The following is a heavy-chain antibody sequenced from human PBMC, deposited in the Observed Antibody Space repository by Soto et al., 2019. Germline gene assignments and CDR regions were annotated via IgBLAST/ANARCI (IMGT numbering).Heavy chain of an antibody. J-gene: IGHJ6*02. V-gene: IGHV4-39*01. D-gene: IGHD2-2*01. CDR2: IYYSGST. CDR3: ASSSPKYYSYYGMDV. Sequence: SETLSLTCTVSGGSISSSSYYWGWIRQPPGKGLEWIGSIYYSGSTYYNPSLKSRVTISVDTSKNQFSLKLSSVTAADTAVYYCASSSPKYYSYYGMDVWGQGTTVT. CDR1: GGSISSSSYY.